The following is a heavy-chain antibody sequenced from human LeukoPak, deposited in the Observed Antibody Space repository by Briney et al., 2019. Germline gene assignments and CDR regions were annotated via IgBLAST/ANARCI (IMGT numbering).Heavy chain of an antibody. D-gene: IGHD6-19*01. Sequence: PGGSLRLSCVASGFTFSNYGIHWVRQAPGEGLEWVAFIRYDGSNKYYADSVRGRFTISRDNSKNTLYLQMNSLRAEDTAVYYCAKEYSSGWHDAFDIWGRGTMVTVSS. CDR1: GFTFSNYG. J-gene: IGHJ3*02. CDR2: IRYDGSNK. V-gene: IGHV3-30*02. CDR3: AKEYSSGWHDAFDI.